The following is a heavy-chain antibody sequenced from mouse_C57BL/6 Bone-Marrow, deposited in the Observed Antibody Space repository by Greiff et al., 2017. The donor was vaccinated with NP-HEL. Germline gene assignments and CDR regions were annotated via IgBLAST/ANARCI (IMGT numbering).Heavy chain of an antibody. J-gene: IGHJ4*01. CDR2: IDPSDSYT. CDR1: GYTFTSYW. V-gene: IGHV1-69*01. CDR3: ARDSYYSNSYYYAMDY. D-gene: IGHD2-5*01. Sequence: QVQLQQPGAELVMPGASVKLSCKASGYTFTSYWMHWVKQRPGQGLEWIGEIDPSDSYTNYNQKFKSKSTLTVDKSSSTAYIQLSSLTSEDSAVYYCARDSYYSNSYYYAMDYWGQGTTVTVSS.